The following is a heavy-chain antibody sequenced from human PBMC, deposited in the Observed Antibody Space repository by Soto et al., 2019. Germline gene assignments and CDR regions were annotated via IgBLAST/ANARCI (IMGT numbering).Heavy chain of an antibody. Sequence: GASVKVSCKASGYTFTGYYMHGVRQAPGQGLEWMGWINPNSGGTNYAQKFQGWVTMTRDTSISTAYMELSRLRSDDTAVYYCARVKACGYSYGPCYYYYGMDVWGQGTTVTVSS. CDR1: GYTFTGYY. CDR3: ARVKACGYSYGPCYYYYGMDV. CDR2: INPNSGGT. D-gene: IGHD5-18*01. V-gene: IGHV1-2*04. J-gene: IGHJ6*02.